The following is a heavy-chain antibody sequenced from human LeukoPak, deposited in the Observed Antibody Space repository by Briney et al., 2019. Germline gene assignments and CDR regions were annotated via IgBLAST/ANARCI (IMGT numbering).Heavy chain of an antibody. CDR2: ISNDGSNK. CDR1: GFTFSSYA. Sequence: PGGSLRLSCAASGFTFSSYAMHWVRQAPGKGLEWVAVISNDGSNKYYADSVKGRFTISRDNSKNTLYLQMNSLRAEDTAVYCCTRVTLGELFNYWGQGTLVTVSS. CDR3: TRVTLGELFNY. J-gene: IGHJ4*02. V-gene: IGHV3-30-3*01. D-gene: IGHD3-10*01.